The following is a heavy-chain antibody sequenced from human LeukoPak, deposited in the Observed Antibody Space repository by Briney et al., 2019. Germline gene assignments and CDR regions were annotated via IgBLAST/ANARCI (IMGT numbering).Heavy chain of an antibody. CDR3: AKRKGSGSFPDY. CDR1: GFTFSSYG. CDR2: ISYDGGNK. Sequence: PGRSLRLSCAASGFTFSSYGMHWVRQAPGKGLEWVAVISYDGGNKYYADSVKGRFTISRDNSKNTLYLQMNSLRAEDTAVYYCAKRKGSGSFPDYWGQGTLVTVSS. J-gene: IGHJ4*02. D-gene: IGHD3-10*01. V-gene: IGHV3-30*18.